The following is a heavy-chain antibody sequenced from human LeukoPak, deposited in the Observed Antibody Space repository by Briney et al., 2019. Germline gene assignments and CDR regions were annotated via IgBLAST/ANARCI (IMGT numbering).Heavy chain of an antibody. CDR1: GLTFSDHF. Sequence: QPGGSLRLSCAVSGLTFSDHFMDWVRQAPGKGLEWVGRSRNKANSYTTAYAASVQGRFTISRDGSENSLYLQMNSLKSEDTAVYYCASSRANWNDLVYWGQGTLVTVPS. J-gene: IGHJ4*02. V-gene: IGHV3-72*01. CDR3: ASSRANWNDLVY. D-gene: IGHD1-1*01. CDR2: SRNKANSYTT.